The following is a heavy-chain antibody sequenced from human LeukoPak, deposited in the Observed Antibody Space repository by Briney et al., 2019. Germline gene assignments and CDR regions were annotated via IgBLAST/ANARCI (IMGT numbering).Heavy chain of an antibody. D-gene: IGHD4-17*01. J-gene: IGHJ4*02. CDR2: ISVYNSNT. CDR3: ARGYDYGDYVGDFDY. CDR1: GYXFTSYP. V-gene: IGHV1-18*01. Sequence: ASVKVSCKASGYXFTSYPISWVRQAPGQRLEWMGWISVYNSNTKYAQKFQGRVTVTTDRSTSTAYMELRSLRSDDTAVYYCARGYDYGDYVGDFDYWGQGTLVTVSS.